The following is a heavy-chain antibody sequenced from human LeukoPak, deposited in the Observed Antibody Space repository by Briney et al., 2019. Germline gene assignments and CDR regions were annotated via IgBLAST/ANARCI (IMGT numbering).Heavy chain of an antibody. CDR1: GFTFSSYG. V-gene: IGHV3-30*03. J-gene: IGHJ6*02. CDR3: ARDYYGSGSFIPYYYGMDV. D-gene: IGHD3-10*01. CDR2: ISYDGSNK. Sequence: PGGSLRLSCAASGFTFSSYGMHWVRQAPGKGLEWVAVISYDGSNKYYADSVKGRFTISRDNSKNTLYLQMNSLRAEDTAVYYCARDYYGSGSFIPYYYGMDVWGQGTTVTVSS.